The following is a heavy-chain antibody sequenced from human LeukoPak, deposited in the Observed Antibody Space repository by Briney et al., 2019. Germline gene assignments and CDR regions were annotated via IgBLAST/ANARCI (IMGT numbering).Heavy chain of an antibody. CDR2: IRSSSSYI. J-gene: IGHJ6*02. CDR3: ARVRVAAAGNYYYYYGMDV. D-gene: IGHD6-13*01. V-gene: IGHV3-21*01. CDR1: GFTFTNFV. Sequence: GGSLRLSCAASGFTFTNFVMAWVRQAPGKGLEWVSFIRSSSSYIYYADSVKGRFTISRDNAKNSLYLQMNSLRAEDTAVYYCARVRVAAAGNYYYYYGMDVWGQGTTVTVSS.